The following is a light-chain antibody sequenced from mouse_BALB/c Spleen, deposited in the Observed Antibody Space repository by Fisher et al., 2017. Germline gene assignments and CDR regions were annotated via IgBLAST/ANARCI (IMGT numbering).Light chain of an antibody. CDR2: STS. CDR3: HQWSSYPFT. V-gene: IGKV4-58*01. J-gene: IGKJ4*01. Sequence: DIVLTQSPAIMAASLGQKVTMTCSASSSVSSSYLHWYQQKSGTSPKLLIYSTSNLASGVPSRFSGSGSGTFYSLTISSVEAEDAADYYCHQWSSYPFTFGSGTKLEIK. CDR1: SSVSSSY.